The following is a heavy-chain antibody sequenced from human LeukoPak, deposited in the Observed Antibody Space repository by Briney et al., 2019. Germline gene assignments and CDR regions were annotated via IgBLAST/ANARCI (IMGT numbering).Heavy chain of an antibody. V-gene: IGHV4-34*01. D-gene: IGHD6-13*01. J-gene: IGHJ4*02. CDR3: VRGGGSYSSWYRN. CDR1: GGSISSYY. CDR2: INHSGST. Sequence: PSETLSLTCTVSGGSISSYYWSWIRQPPGKGLEWIGEINHSGSTNYNPSLKSRVTISVDTSKNQFSLKLSSVTAADTAVYYCVRGGGSYSSWYRNWGQGTLVTVSS.